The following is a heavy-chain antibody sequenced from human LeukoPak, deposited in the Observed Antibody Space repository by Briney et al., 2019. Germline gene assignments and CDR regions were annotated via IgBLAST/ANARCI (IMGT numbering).Heavy chain of an antibody. CDR2: ITWNGDST. V-gene: IGHV3-20*04. D-gene: IGHD1-1*01. CDR3: ARDLYAGTVNWFDP. Sequence: PGGSLRLSCAGSGLTFDDYAMTWFGQAPGKGLEGVFGITWNGDSTSYGDSVKGRFTISRDNAKNSLYLQMNSLRAEDTALYYCARDLYAGTVNWFDPRGQGTLVIVSS. CDR1: GLTFDDYA. J-gene: IGHJ5*02.